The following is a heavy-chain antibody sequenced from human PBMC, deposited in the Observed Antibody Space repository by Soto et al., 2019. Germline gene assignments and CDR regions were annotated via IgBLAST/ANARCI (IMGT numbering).Heavy chain of an antibody. J-gene: IGHJ4*02. CDR2: IHYNGNT. D-gene: IGHD5-12*01. CDR1: GGSISSYY. V-gene: IGHV4-59*01. Sequence: SETPSLTCTVSGGSISSYYWSWVRQPPGKGLEWIGNIHYNGNTKYNPSLKSRVSMSVDTSKNQFSLRLISVTAADTAKYFCAREGNLGRWLQPLDFWGQGTLVTVSS. CDR3: AREGNLGRWLQPLDF.